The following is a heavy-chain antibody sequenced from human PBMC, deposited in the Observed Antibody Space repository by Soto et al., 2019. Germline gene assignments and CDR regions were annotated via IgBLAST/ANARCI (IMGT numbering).Heavy chain of an antibody. CDR3: ARDLTYDNWFDP. D-gene: IGHD2-2*01. CDR2: IYYSGST. V-gene: IGHV4-31*03. J-gene: IGHJ5*02. Sequence: PSETLSLTCTVSGGSISSGGYYWSWIRQHPGKGLEWIGYIYYSGSTYYNPSLKSRVTISVDTSKNQFSLKLSSVTAADTAVYYCARDLTYDNWFDPWGQGTLVTVSS. CDR1: GGSISSGGYY.